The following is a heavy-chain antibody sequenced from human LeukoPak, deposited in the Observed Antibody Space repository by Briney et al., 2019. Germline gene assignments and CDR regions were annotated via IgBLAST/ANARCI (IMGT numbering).Heavy chain of an antibody. V-gene: IGHV3-7*01. CDR1: GFTFSSYG. J-gene: IGHJ4*02. CDR2: IKRDGSEK. CDR3: ARDKIEGPTKLDY. D-gene: IGHD1-1*01. Sequence: GGSLRLSCAASGFTFSSYGMSWVRQAPGKGQKWVANIKRDGSEKYYVDSVKGRFTISRDNAKNSLYLQMNSLRAEDTAVYYCARDKIEGPTKLDYWGQGILVTVSS.